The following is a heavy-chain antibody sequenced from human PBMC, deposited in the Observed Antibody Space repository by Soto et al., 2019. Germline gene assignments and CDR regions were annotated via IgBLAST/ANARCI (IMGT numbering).Heavy chain of an antibody. CDR2: IYYSGST. J-gene: IGHJ5*02. CDR1: GGSISSYY. D-gene: IGHD3-3*01. V-gene: IGHV4-59*01. Sequence: SETLSLTCTVSGGSISSYYWSWIRQPPGKGLEWIGYIYYSGSTNYNPSLKSRVTISVDTSKNQFSLKLSSVTAADTAVYYCARAITYYDFWSGLNWFDPWGQGTLVTVSS. CDR3: ARAITYYDFWSGLNWFDP.